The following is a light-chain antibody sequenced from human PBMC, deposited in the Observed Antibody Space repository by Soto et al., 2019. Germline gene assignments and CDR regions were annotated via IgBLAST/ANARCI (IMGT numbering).Light chain of an antibody. J-gene: IGKJ1*01. CDR3: QQYGRSPT. CDR2: DAS. Sequence: EIVLTQSPATLSLSPGERATLSCRASQGVSSYLVWYQHKPGQAPRLLIYDASRRATGIPDRFSGSGSGTDFTLTISRLEPEDFVVYYCQQYGRSPTFGQGTKVDIK. CDR1: QGVSSY. V-gene: IGKV3-20*01.